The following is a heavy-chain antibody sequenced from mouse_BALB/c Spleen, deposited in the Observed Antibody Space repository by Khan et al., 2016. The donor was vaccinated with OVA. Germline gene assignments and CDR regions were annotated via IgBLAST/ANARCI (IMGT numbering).Heavy chain of an antibody. D-gene: IGHD2-1*01. CDR3: ARGNLAWFAY. CDR2: ISSDSITL. CDR1: GFTFSSFG. J-gene: IGHJ3*01. Sequence: DVQLVESGGGLVQPGGSRKLACAASGFTFSSFGMHWVRQAPEKGLEWVAYISSDSITLYYADTVKGRFTISRDNPRNTLFLQMTSLRSEDTAMYYCARGNLAWFAYWGQGTLVTVSA. V-gene: IGHV5-17*02.